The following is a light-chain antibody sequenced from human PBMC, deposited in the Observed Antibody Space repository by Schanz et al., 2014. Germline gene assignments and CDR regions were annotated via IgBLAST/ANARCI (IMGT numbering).Light chain of an antibody. CDR2: AST. CDR1: SSNIGAGYD. Sequence: QSVLTQPPSVSGAPGQRVTVSCTGSSSNIGAGYDVHWYQQLPGAPPRLLIYASTNRPSGVPDRFSGSKSGTSASLAITGLQAEDEADYYCSSYAGSNIVVFGGGTKLTVL. CDR3: SSYAGSNIVV. J-gene: IGLJ2*01. V-gene: IGLV1-40*01.